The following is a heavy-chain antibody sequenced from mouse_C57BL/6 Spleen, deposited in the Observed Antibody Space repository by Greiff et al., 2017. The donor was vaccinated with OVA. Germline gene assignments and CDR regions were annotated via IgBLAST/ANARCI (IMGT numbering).Heavy chain of an antibody. CDR3: ARPIYDGYYSYAMDY. CDR2: IDPSDSET. J-gene: IGHJ4*01. CDR1: GYTFTSYW. D-gene: IGHD2-3*01. V-gene: IGHV1-52*01. Sequence: QVQLQQSGAELVRPGSSVKLSCKASGYTFTSYWMHWVKQRPIQGLEWIGNIDPSDSETHYNQKFKDKATLTVDKSSSTAYMQLSSLTSEDSAVYYCARPIYDGYYSYAMDYWGQGTSVTVSS.